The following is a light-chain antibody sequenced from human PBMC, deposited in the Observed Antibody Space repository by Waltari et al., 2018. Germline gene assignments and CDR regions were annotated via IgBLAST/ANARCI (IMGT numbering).Light chain of an antibody. Sequence: QSVLTQPPSASGTPGQRVTISCSGRHSNIGRNYVYWYQQLPGTAPKLLIYKEMQRPSGVPDRFSGSKSGTSASLAISGLRSEDEADYYCAAWDDSLSGPIFATGTKVTV. CDR2: KEM. J-gene: IGLJ1*01. V-gene: IGLV1-47*01. CDR3: AAWDDSLSGPI. CDR1: HSNIGRNY.